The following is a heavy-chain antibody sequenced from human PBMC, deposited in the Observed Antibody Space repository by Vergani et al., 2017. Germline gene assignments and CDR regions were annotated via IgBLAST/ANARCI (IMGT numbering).Heavy chain of an antibody. Sequence: QVQLVESGGGVVQPGRSLRLSCAASGFTFSSYAMHWVRQAPGKGLEWVAVISYDGSNKYYADSVKGRFTISRDNSKNTLYLQMNSLRAEDTAVYYCARGGGDYVDWFDPWGQGTLVTVSS. V-gene: IGHV3-30-3*01. CDR2: ISYDGSNK. D-gene: IGHD4-17*01. J-gene: IGHJ5*02. CDR3: ARGGGDYVDWFDP. CDR1: GFTFSSYA.